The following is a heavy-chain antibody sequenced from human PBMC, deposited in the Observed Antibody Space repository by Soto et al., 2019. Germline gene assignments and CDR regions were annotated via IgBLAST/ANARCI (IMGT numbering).Heavy chain of an antibody. V-gene: IGHV3-74*01. CDR3: ARDGKQLRKGTYYYYMDV. CDR2: INSDGSST. CDR1: GFTFSSYW. J-gene: IGHJ6*03. Sequence: GGSLRLSCAASGFTFSSYWMHWVRQAPGKGLVWVSRINSDGSSTSYADSVKGRFTISRDNAKNTLYLQMNSLRAEDTAVYYCARDGKQLRKGTYYYYMDVWGKGTTVTVSS. D-gene: IGHD6-13*01.